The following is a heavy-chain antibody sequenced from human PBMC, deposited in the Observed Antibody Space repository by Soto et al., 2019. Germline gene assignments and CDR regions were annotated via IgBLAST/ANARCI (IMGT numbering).Heavy chain of an antibody. CDR2: LYYSGNT. CDR1: GGSISSSGYY. D-gene: IGHD5-12*01. J-gene: IGHJ4*02. CDR3: ARVKATLYRHYYFDY. Sequence: SETLSLTCTVSGGSISSSGYYWGWIRQPPGKGLEWVGSLYYSGNTYYNPSLKSRVTMSIDTSKSQFSLQLRSLTAADTAVYFCARVKATLYRHYYFDYWGQGTPVTVSS. V-gene: IGHV4-39*01.